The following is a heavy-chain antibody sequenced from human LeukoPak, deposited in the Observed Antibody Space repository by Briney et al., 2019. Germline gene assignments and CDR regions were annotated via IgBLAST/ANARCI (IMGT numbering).Heavy chain of an antibody. V-gene: IGHV3-20*04. Sequence: GGSLRLSCAASGFTVSSNYMSWVRQAPGKGLEWVSGINWNGGSTGYADSVKGRFTISRDNAKNSLYLQMNSLRAEDTALYYCARDASPTYYYDSSGYYYGNYWGQGTLVTVSS. J-gene: IGHJ4*02. CDR1: GFTVSSNY. CDR3: ARDASPTYYYDSSGYYYGNY. CDR2: INWNGGST. D-gene: IGHD3-22*01.